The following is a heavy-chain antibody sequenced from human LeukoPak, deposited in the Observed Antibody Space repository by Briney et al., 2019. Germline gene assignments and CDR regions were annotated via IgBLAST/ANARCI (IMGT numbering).Heavy chain of an antibody. J-gene: IGHJ4*02. V-gene: IGHV3-23*01. CDR2: ISGSGGST. D-gene: IGHD3-22*01. Sequence: GGSLRLSCRVSGITLSNYGMSWVCQAPGKGLEWVAGISGSGGSTNYADSVKGRFTISRDNPKNTLYLQMTSLRAEDTAVYFCAKRGVVIRVILVGFHKEAYYFDSWGQGALVTVSS. CDR3: AKRGVVIRVILVGFHKEAYYFDS. CDR1: GITLSNYG.